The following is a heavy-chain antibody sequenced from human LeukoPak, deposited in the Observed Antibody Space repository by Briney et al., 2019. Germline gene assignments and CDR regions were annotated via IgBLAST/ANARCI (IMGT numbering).Heavy chain of an antibody. Sequence: GGSLRLSCAASGFTVSSIYMSWVRQAPGKGLEWVSVIYSGGTTNYADSVKGRFTISRDISKNTLYLQINSLRADDTAVYYCARDLFLWYFDLWGRGTLVTVSS. D-gene: IGHD2-21*01. J-gene: IGHJ2*01. V-gene: IGHV3-66*01. CDR1: GFTVSSIY. CDR3: ARDLFLWYFDL. CDR2: IYSGGTT.